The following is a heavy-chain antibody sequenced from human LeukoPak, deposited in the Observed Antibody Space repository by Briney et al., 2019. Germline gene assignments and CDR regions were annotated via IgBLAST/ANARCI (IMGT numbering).Heavy chain of an antibody. V-gene: IGHV3-48*01. CDR2: IRSSSTI. CDR1: GFTFSDYS. J-gene: IGHJ4*02. Sequence: GGSLRLSCAASGFTFSDYSMNWVRQASGKGLEWISYIRSSSTIYYADSVKGRFTISRDNAKNSLYLQMNSLRAEDTAVYYCARDENWSFDYWGQGTLVTVSS. D-gene: IGHD1-1*01. CDR3: ARDENWSFDY.